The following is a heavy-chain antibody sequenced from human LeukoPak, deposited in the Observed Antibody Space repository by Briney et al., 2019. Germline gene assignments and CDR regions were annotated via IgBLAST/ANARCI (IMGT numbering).Heavy chain of an antibody. Sequence: GGSLRLSCAASGFTFNYAWISWVRQVPGKGLEWVGQTVSEIDGGTTDYAAPVKGRFTISRDDSKSTLYLQMNSLKIEDTAVYYCTTDEDWNYARKDVWGQGATVIVSS. CDR2: TVSEIDGGTT. J-gene: IGHJ6*02. V-gene: IGHV3-15*04. CDR1: GFTFNYAW. CDR3: TTDEDWNYARKDV. D-gene: IGHD1-7*01.